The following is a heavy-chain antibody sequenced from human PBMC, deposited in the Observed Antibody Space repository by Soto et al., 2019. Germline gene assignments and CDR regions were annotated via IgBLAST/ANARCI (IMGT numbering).Heavy chain of an antibody. V-gene: IGHV1-18*04. CDR1: GYTFTSYG. J-gene: IGHJ4*02. CDR2: ISAYNGNT. CDR3: ARDSASTDSSGYMIDY. D-gene: IGHD3-22*01. Sequence: ASVKVSCKASGYTFTSYGISWVRQAPGQGLEWMGWISAYNGNTNYAQKLQGRVTMTTDTSTSTAYMELRSLRSDDTAVYYCARDSASTDSSGYMIDYWGQGTLVTVSS.